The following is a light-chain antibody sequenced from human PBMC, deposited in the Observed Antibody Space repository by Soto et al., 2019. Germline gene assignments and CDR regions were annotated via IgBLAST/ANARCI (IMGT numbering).Light chain of an antibody. CDR3: QQYNNWPFS. J-gene: IGKJ5*01. Sequence: EILMTQSPVTLSVSPGERATLSCRASQSVSSNLAWYQQKPGQAPSLLIYGAFTRATGVPARFSATGSETDFTLTISGLQSGDSAVYFCQQYNNWPFSFGQGTRLEIK. CDR2: GAF. V-gene: IGKV3-15*01. CDR1: QSVSSN.